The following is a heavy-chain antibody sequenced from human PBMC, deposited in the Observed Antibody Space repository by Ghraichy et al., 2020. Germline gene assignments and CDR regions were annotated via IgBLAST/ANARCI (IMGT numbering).Heavy chain of an antibody. V-gene: IGHV4-39*01. D-gene: IGHD1-26*01. Sequence: SETLSLTCTVSGGSISSSSYYWGWIRQPPGKGLEWIGSIYYSGSTYYNPSLKSRVTISVDTSKNQFSLKLSSVTAADTAVYYCARSRSIVGATPDAFDIWGQGTMVTVSS. J-gene: IGHJ3*02. CDR1: GGSISSSSYY. CDR2: IYYSGST. CDR3: ARSRSIVGATPDAFDI.